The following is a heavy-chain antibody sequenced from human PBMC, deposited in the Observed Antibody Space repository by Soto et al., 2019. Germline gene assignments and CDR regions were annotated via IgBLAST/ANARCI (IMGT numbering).Heavy chain of an antibody. Sequence: GGSLRLSCAASGFTFSSYGMHWVRQAPGKGLEWVAVIWYDGSNKYYADSVKGRFTISRDNSKNTLYLQMNSLRAEDTAVYYCARDQPGYSSSWYYYWGQGTLVTVSS. D-gene: IGHD6-13*01. V-gene: IGHV3-33*01. CDR2: IWYDGSNK. J-gene: IGHJ4*02. CDR3: ARDQPGYSSSWYYY. CDR1: GFTFSSYG.